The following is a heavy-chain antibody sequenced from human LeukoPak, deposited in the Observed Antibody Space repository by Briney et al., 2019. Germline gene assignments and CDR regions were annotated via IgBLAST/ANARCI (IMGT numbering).Heavy chain of an antibody. CDR1: GYTITSYY. CDR3: ARDPRISGYSYGVDY. D-gene: IGHD5-18*01. V-gene: IGHV1-46*01. CDR2: INPSGGST. Sequence: RASVKVSCKASGYTITSYYMHWVRQAPGQGLEWMGIINPSGGSTSYAQKFQGRVTMTRDTSTSTVYMELSSLRSEDTAVYYCARDPRISGYSYGVDYWGQGTLVTVSS. J-gene: IGHJ4*02.